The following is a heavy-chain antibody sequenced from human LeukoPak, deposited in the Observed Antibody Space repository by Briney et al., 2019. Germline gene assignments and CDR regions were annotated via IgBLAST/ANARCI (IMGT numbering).Heavy chain of an antibody. CDR2: ISYDGSNK. D-gene: IGHD3-22*01. Sequence: PGGSLRLSCAASGFTFSSYAMHWVRQAPGKGLEWVAVISYDGSNKYYADSVKGRFTISRDNSKNTLYLQMNSLRAEDTAVYYCARDLIGRLTYYYDSSGYKGPGYWGQGTLVTVSS. J-gene: IGHJ4*02. CDR1: GFTFSSYA. CDR3: ARDLIGRLTYYYDSSGYKGPGY. V-gene: IGHV3-30-3*01.